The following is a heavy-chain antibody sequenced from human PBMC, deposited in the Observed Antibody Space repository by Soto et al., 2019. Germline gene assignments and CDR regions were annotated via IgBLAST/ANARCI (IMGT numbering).Heavy chain of an antibody. V-gene: IGHV5-51*01. J-gene: IGHJ6*02. Sequence: GESLKISCKGSGYSFTSYWIGWVRQMPGKGLEWMGIIYPGDSDTRYSPSFQGQVTISADKSISTAYLQWSSLKASDTAMYYCARGPTTVGYYYYGMDVWGQGTTVTVSS. CDR2: IYPGDSDT. CDR3: ARGPTTVGYYYYGMDV. D-gene: IGHD4-4*01. CDR1: GYSFTSYW.